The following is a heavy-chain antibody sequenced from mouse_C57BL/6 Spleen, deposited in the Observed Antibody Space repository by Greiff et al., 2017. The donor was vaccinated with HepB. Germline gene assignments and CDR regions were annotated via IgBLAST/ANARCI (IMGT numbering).Heavy chain of an antibody. CDR2: ISSGGSYT. V-gene: IGHV5-6*01. D-gene: IGHD1-1*01. CDR3: ARHGDYYGSSYGDWYFDV. Sequence: EVKLMESGGDLVKPGGSLKLSCAASGFTFSSYGMSWVRQTPDKRLEWVATISSGGSYTYYPDSVKGRFTISRDNAKNTLYLQMSSLKSEDTAMYYCARHGDYYGSSYGDWYFDVWGTGTTVTVSS. CDR1: GFTFSSYG. J-gene: IGHJ1*03.